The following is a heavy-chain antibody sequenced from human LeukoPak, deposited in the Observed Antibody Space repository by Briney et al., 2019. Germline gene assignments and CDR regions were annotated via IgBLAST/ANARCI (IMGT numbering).Heavy chain of an antibody. V-gene: IGHV4-34*01. CDR1: GGSFSGYY. J-gene: IGHJ5*02. CDR2: INHSGST. CDR3: ARADGRYSFDP. D-gene: IGHD2-21*01. Sequence: SETLSLTCAVYGGSFSGYYWSWIRQPPGKGLEWIGEINHSGSTNYNPSLKSRVTISVDTSKNQFSLKLSSVTAADTAVYYCARADGRYSFDPWGQGTLVTVSS.